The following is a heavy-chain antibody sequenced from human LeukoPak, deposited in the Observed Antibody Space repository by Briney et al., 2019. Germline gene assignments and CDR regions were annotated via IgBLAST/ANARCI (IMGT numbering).Heavy chain of an antibody. V-gene: IGHV3-30*18. J-gene: IGHJ3*02. CDR3: AKDPLPYSGSYGDI. D-gene: IGHD1-26*01. CDR1: GFTFSSYG. Sequence: HSGRSLRLSCAASGFTFSSYGMHWVRQAPGKGLEWVAVISYDGSNKYYADSVKGRFTISRDNSKNTLYLQMNSLRAEDTAVYYCAKDPLPYSGSYGDIWGQGTMVTVFS. CDR2: ISYDGSNK.